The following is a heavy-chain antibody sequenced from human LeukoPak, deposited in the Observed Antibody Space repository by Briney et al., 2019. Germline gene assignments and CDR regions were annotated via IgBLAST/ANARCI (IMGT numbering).Heavy chain of an antibody. CDR1: GGSISSYY. CDR3: ARDLADIVGATVWDFDI. J-gene: IGHJ3*02. D-gene: IGHD1-26*01. V-gene: IGHV4-59*13. CDR2: IYYSGST. Sequence: SETLSLTCTVSGGSISSYYWSWIRQPPGKGLEWIGYIYYSGSTNYNPSLKSRVTISVDTSKTQFSLKLSSVTAADTAVYYCARDLADIVGATVWDFDIWGQGTMVTVSS.